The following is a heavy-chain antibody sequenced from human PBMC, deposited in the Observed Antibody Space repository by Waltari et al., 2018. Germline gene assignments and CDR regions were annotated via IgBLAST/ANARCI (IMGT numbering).Heavy chain of an antibody. Sequence: EVQLAESGGAVVRPGGSLRLACVASGFKFNAYGMSWVRRVPGKGLEWVSCITWNGGIISYSDSVKGRFTITRDNDKNSLSLQMTSLRVEDTALYYCARYLNWGLPRFDNWGQGTQVTVSS. J-gene: IGHJ4*02. V-gene: IGHV3-20*04. CDR2: ITWNGGII. CDR3: ARYLNWGLPRFDN. CDR1: GFKFNAYG. D-gene: IGHD3-16*01.